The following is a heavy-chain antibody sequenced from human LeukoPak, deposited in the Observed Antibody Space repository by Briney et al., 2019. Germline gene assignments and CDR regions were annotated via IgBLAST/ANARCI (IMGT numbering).Heavy chain of an antibody. CDR2: IKQDGSEK. J-gene: IGHJ3*02. CDR3: ARWPVHKDALDI. CDR1: GFTFSSYS. V-gene: IGHV3-7*01. D-gene: IGHD1-1*01. Sequence: GGSLRLSCAASGFTFSSYSMNWVRQAPGKGVEWVANIKQDGSEKYYVDSVKGRFTISRDNAKNSLYLQMNSLRAEDTAVYYCARWPVHKDALDIWGQGTMVTVSS.